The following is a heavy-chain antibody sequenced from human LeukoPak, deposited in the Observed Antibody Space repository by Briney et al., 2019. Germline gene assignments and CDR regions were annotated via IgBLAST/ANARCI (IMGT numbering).Heavy chain of an antibody. Sequence: PGGSLRLSCAASGFIFSNYAMSWVRQAPGKGLEWVSGINWNGGSTGYADSVKGRFTISRDNAKNSLYLQMNSLRAEDTALYHCARRDYDFWSGYDHYGMDVWGQGTTVTVSS. D-gene: IGHD3-3*01. CDR1: GFIFSNYA. J-gene: IGHJ6*02. CDR3: ARRDYDFWSGYDHYGMDV. V-gene: IGHV3-20*01. CDR2: INWNGGST.